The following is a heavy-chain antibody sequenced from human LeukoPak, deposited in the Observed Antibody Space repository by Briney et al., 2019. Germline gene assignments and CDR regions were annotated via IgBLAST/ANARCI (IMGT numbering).Heavy chain of an antibody. CDR3: ARDRDVDFDY. Sequence: ASVKVSCKASGFTFTNYYMHWVRQAPGQGLEWMGWINPNSGGTNYAQKFQGRVTMTRDTSISTASMELSSLTSDDTAVYYCARDRDVDFDYWGQGTLVTVS. CDR1: GFTFTNYY. D-gene: IGHD2-21*02. CDR2: INPNSGGT. V-gene: IGHV1-2*02. J-gene: IGHJ4*02.